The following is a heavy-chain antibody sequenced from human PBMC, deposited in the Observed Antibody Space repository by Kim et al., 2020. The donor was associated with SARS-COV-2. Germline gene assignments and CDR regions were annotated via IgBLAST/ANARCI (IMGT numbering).Heavy chain of an antibody. CDR2: FDPEDGET. CDR3: TMGLRDDILGTIRLDN. J-gene: IGHJ4*02. V-gene: IGHV1-24*01. D-gene: IGHD1-26*01. CDR1: GYALTELS. Sequence: ASVKVSCKVSGYALTELSIHWVRQAPGKGLDWMGGFDPEDGETFYAQKFQGRVIMTEDTSTDTAYMELSSLRFEDTAIYYCTMGLRDDILGTIRLDNWGQGTLVTISS.